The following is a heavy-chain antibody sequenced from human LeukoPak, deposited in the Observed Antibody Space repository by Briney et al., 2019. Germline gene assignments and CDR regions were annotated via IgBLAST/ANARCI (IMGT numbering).Heavy chain of an antibody. CDR3: ARLVGATTHYYYYYMDV. CDR2: IYYSGST. CDR1: GGSISSYY. D-gene: IGHD1-26*01. Sequence: SETLSLTCTVSGGSISSYYWSWIRQPPGKGLEWIGYIYYSGSTNYNPSLKSRVTISVDTSKNQFSLKLSSVTAADTAVYYCARLVGATTHYYYYYMDVWGKGTTVTVSS. J-gene: IGHJ6*03. V-gene: IGHV4-59*01.